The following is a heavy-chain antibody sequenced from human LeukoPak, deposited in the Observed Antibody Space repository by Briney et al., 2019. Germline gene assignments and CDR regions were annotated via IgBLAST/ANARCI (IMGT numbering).Heavy chain of an antibody. CDR2: ISGSGDNT. CDR3: VSTRGVDYYYYYGMDV. V-gene: IGHV3-23*01. Sequence: GGSLRLSCAASEFTFSNFAMSWVRQAPGKGLEWVSTISGSGDNTYYADSVKGRFTISRDNSKNTLYLQMSSLRAEDTAVYYCVSTRGVDYYYYYGMDVWGQGTTVTVSS. J-gene: IGHJ6*02. D-gene: IGHD3-10*01. CDR1: EFTFSNFA.